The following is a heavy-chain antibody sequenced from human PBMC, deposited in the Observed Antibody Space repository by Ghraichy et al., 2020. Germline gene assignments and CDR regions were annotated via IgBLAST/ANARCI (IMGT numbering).Heavy chain of an antibody. CDR1: GGSISSSSYY. CDR2: ISYSGRT. D-gene: IGHD6-19*01. Sequence: SETLSLTCTVSGGSISSSSYYWGWLRQPPGKGLEWIGSISYSGRTYFNPSLRSRVTMSVDTSKNQFSLKLRSVTAADTAVFYCARGGIGVYWYFALWGRGTLVTVSS. CDR3: ARGGIGVYWYFAL. J-gene: IGHJ2*01. V-gene: IGHV4-39*01.